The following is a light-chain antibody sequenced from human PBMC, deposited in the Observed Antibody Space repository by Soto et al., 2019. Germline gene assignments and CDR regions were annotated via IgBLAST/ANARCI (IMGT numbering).Light chain of an antibody. CDR1: QSVNNY. Sequence: EIVMTQSPATLSVSPGERATLSCRASQSVNNYLAWFQQKPGQAPRLLIYGASNRATGIPARFSGSGSGTEFTLTISSLRSEDFAVYYCQQYNNWWTFGQGTKVDIK. V-gene: IGKV3-15*01. CDR3: QQYNNWWT. J-gene: IGKJ1*01. CDR2: GAS.